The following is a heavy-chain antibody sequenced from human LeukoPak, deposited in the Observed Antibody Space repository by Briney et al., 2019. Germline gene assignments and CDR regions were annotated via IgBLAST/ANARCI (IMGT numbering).Heavy chain of an antibody. CDR2: INHSGST. CDR3: ASLSGPKAAYYYYYGMDV. J-gene: IGHJ6*02. V-gene: IGHV4-34*01. CDR1: GGSFSGYY. D-gene: IGHD7-27*01. Sequence: SETLSLTCAVYGGSFSGYYWSWIRQPPGKGLEWIGEINHSGSTNYNPSLKSRVTISVDTSENQFSLKLSSVTAADTAVYYCASLSGPKAAYYYYYGMDVWGQGTTVTVSS.